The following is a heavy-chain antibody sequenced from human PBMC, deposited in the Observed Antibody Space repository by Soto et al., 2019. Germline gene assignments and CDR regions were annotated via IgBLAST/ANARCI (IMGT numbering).Heavy chain of an antibody. CDR3: ARGGHVVVVTAALDY. CDR1: GDTFTDYY. CDR2: VNPSGGHT. Sequence: QVQLMQSGAEVKKPGASVKVSCKASGDTFTDYYIHWVRQAPGQGLEWMGTVNPSGGHTTYAQHFLGRVTMTRDTSTSTLYMELTSLPSDDTAMYYCARGGHVVVVTAALDYWGQGTLVTVSS. V-gene: IGHV1-46*01. J-gene: IGHJ4*02. D-gene: IGHD2-21*02.